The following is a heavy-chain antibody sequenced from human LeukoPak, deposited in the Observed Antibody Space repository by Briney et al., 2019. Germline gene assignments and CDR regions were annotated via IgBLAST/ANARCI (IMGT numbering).Heavy chain of an antibody. CDR3: ARVGVVPAAIPDGFDI. J-gene: IGHJ3*02. Sequence: GGSLRLSCAASGITFRSYGMHWVRQAPGKGLKWVAVISYDGSHKYYADSVKGRFSISRDNSKNTLYLQMNSLTAEDTAVYYCARVGVVPAAIPDGFDIWGQGTMVTVSS. V-gene: IGHV3-30*03. CDR1: GITFRSYG. CDR2: ISYDGSHK. D-gene: IGHD2-2*01.